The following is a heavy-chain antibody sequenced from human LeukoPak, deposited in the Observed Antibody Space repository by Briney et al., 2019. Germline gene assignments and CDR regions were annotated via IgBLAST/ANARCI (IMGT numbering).Heavy chain of an antibody. CDR3: ARAWAPAGLYFDY. Sequence: GGSLRLSCAASRFTVSSNHMTWVRQAPGKGLEWVSVIYSGGSTYYADSVKGRFIISRDNSRNTLYLQMNNLRAEDTAVYYCARAWAPAGLYFDYWGQGTLVTVSS. V-gene: IGHV3-53*01. CDR2: IYSGGST. J-gene: IGHJ4*02. CDR1: RFTVSSNH. D-gene: IGHD6-13*01.